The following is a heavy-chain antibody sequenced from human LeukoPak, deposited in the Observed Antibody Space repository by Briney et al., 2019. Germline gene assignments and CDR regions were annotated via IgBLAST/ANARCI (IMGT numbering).Heavy chain of an antibody. J-gene: IGHJ5*02. CDR1: GGSISSGGYS. CDR2: IYYSGST. D-gene: IGHD3-3*01. CDR3: ARVVVTIFGFDP. V-gene: IGHV4-31*03. Sequence: SETLSLTCTVSGGSISSGGYSWSWIRQHPGKGLEWIGYIYYSGSTYYNPSLKSRVTISVDTSKNQFSLKLSSVTAADTAVYYCARVVVTIFGFDPWGQGTLVTVSS.